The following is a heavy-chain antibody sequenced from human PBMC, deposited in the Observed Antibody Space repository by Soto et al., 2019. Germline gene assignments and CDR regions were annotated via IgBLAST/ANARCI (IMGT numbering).Heavy chain of an antibody. CDR1: GFTFSSYA. CDR3: ATTAMDKYYYYYYGMDV. V-gene: IGHV3-23*01. Sequence: GGSVRLSCAASGFTFSSYAMSWVRQAPGKGLEWVSAISGSGGSTYYADSVKGRFTISRDNSKNTLYLQMNSLRAEDTAVYYCATTAMDKYYYYYYGMDVWCQGTTVTVSS. J-gene: IGHJ6*02. D-gene: IGHD5-18*01. CDR2: ISGSGGST.